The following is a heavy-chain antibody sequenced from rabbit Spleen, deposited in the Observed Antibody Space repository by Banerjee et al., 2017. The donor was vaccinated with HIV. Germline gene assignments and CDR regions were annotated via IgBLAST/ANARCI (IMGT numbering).Heavy chain of an antibody. J-gene: IGHJ4*01. D-gene: IGHD1-1*01. Sequence: QEQLVESGGGLVQPEGSLTLTCTASGFSFSSSYYMCWVRQAPGKGLEWIACIDIGSSGFTYFASWAKGRFTISKTSSTTVTLQMTSLTAADTATYFCARGASGSGVNWGLWGPGTLVTVS. V-gene: IGHV1S45*01. CDR1: GFSFSSSYY. CDR3: ARGASGSGVNWGL. CDR2: IDIGSSGFT.